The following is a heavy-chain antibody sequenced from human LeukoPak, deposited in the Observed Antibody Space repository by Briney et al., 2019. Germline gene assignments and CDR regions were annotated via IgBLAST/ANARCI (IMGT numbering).Heavy chain of an antibody. V-gene: IGHV3-9*01. CDR2: ISWSGDRM. CDR1: GFTFEDHV. D-gene: IGHD2-2*01. CDR3: TKDLGGSATTV. Sequence: GGSLRLSCAASGFTFEDHVMHWVRHAPGKGLEWVSSISWSGDRMGYADAVKGRFTISRDNAKNSLFLQMNSLRVEDTALYYCTKDLGGSATTVWGQGTLVTVSS. J-gene: IGHJ4*02.